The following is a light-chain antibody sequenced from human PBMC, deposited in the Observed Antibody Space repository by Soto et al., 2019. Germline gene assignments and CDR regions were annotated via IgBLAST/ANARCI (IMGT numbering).Light chain of an antibody. V-gene: IGKV3-15*01. CDR1: QSISSN. Sequence: EIVMTQSPATLSVSPGERATLSCRASQSISSNLAWYQQKPGQAPRLLMFRTSSRATGFPARFSGSGSGTEFNLTISSLQSEDFGVYYCRQYNKRPRATFGGGTKVDIX. J-gene: IGKJ4*02. CDR3: RQYNKRPRAT. CDR2: RTS.